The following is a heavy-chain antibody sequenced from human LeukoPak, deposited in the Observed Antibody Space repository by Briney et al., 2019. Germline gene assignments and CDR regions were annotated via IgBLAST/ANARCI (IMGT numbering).Heavy chain of an antibody. Sequence: GASVKVSCKASGYTFTSYDINWVRQATGQGLEWMGWMNPNSGNTGYAQKFQGRVTMTRDMSTSTVYMELSSLRSEDTAVYYCARALPLLRYFDWLLYWGINRDYYYMDVWGKGTTVTISS. CDR1: GYTFTSYD. CDR3: ARALPLLRYFDWLLYWGINRDYYYMDV. CDR2: MNPNSGNT. D-gene: IGHD3-9*01. J-gene: IGHJ6*03. V-gene: IGHV1-8*01.